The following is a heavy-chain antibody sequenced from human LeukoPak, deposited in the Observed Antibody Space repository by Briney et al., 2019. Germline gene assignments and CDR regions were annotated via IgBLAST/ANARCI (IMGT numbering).Heavy chain of an antibody. Sequence: ASVKVSRKASGYTFTSYGISWVRQAPGQGLEWMGWISAYNGNTNYAQKLQGRVTMTTDTSTSTAYMELRSLRSDDTAVYYCARVKELYDYVWGSYRSDYWGQGTLVTVSS. D-gene: IGHD3-16*02. CDR3: ARVKELYDYVWGSYRSDY. J-gene: IGHJ4*02. V-gene: IGHV1-18*01. CDR1: GYTFTSYG. CDR2: ISAYNGNT.